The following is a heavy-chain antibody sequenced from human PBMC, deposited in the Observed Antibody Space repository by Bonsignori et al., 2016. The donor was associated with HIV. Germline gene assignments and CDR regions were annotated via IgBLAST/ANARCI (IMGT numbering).Heavy chain of an antibody. CDR2: ISSSSSTI. Sequence: VRQAPGKGLEWVSYISSSSSTIYYADSVKGRFTISRDNAKNSLYLQMNSLRDEDTAVYYCARDYGSYFFYYYYYMDVWGKGTTVTVSS. D-gene: IGHD1-26*01. CDR3: ARDYGSYFFYYYYYMDV. V-gene: IGHV3-48*02. J-gene: IGHJ6*03.